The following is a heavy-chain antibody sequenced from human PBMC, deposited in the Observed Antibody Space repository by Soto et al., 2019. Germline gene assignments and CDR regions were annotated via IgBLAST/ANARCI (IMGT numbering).Heavy chain of an antibody. V-gene: IGHV3-30*18. Sequence: QVQLVESGGGVVQPGRSLRLSCAPSGFTFSNYGMHWIRQAPGKGLEWVALISYDGSNKYYADSVKGRFTISRDNTKNTLYLQMNSLRAEDSAVYYCAKDLHSSGWAAYNFDYWGQGTLVTVSS. CDR2: ISYDGSNK. CDR3: AKDLHSSGWAAYNFDY. CDR1: GFTFSNYG. D-gene: IGHD6-25*01. J-gene: IGHJ4*02.